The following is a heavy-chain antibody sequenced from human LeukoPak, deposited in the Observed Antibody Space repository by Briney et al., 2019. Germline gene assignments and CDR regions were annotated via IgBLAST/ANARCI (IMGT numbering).Heavy chain of an antibody. CDR2: IIPIFGTA. V-gene: IGHV1-69*05. CDR1: GGTFSSYA. CDR3: ATQIRGFWSGYDYYYYMDV. Sequence: ASVKVSCKASGGTFSSYAISWVRQAPGQGLEWMGGIIPIFGTANYAQKFQGRVTITTDESTSTAYMELSSLRSEDTAVYYCATQIRGFWSGYDYYYYMDVWGKGTTVTVSS. J-gene: IGHJ6*03. D-gene: IGHD3-3*01.